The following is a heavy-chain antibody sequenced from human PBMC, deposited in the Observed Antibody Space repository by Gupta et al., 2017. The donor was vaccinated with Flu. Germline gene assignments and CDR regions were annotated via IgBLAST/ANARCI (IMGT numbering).Heavy chain of an antibody. V-gene: IGHV3-11*01. Sequence: QVQLVESGGGLVKPGGSLRLSCAASAFTFSDYYMSWIRQAPGKGLEWVSDISSSGSTIYYADSVKGRFTISRDNAKNSLNLQMNSLRAEDTAVYYCARGNVDTATQGYNWFDPWGQGTLVTVSS. CDR1: AFTFSDYY. CDR2: ISSSGSTI. D-gene: IGHD5-18*01. J-gene: IGHJ5*02. CDR3: ARGNVDTATQGYNWFDP.